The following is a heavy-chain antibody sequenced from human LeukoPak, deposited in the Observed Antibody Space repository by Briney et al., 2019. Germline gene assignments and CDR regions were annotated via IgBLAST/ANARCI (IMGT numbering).Heavy chain of an antibody. CDR3: ARDPFVCSSTSCQIDGDWFDP. Sequence: GGSLRLSCAASGFTFSSYAMHWVRQAPGKGLEWVAVISYDGSNKYYADSVKGRFTISRDNSKNTLYLQMNSLRAEDTAVYYCARDPFVCSSTSCQIDGDWFDPWGQGTLVTVSS. J-gene: IGHJ5*02. CDR1: GFTFSSYA. V-gene: IGHV3-30-3*01. CDR2: ISYDGSNK. D-gene: IGHD2-2*01.